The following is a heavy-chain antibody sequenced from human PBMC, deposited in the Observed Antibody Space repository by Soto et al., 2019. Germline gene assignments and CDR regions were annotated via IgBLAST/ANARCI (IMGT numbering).Heavy chain of an antibody. J-gene: IGHJ4*02. V-gene: IGHV2-5*02. CDR1: GFSLTSSPMG. D-gene: IGHD1-1*01. CDR3: AHRPGVVDWNDGDFDY. CDR2: IYWDDDK. Sequence: QITLKESGPTQVKPTETLTLTCSFSGFSLTSSPMGVGWIRQAPGKALESLGIIYWDDDKRYSPSLRRRLALIKDTSQRQVVFPLTHVDVMDTATKYCAHRPGVVDWNDGDFDYWGQGIQVTVSS.